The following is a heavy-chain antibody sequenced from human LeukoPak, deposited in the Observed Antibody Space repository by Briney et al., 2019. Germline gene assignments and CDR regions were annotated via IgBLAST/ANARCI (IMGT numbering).Heavy chain of an antibody. Sequence: GGSLRLSCAASGFTFSSHWMTWVRQAPGKGLEWVANINEDGSGKYYVDSVKGRFTISRDNAENSVHLQMNSLRAEDTAVYYCAKIGPDIVVVPAAYYYYYYMDVWGKGTTVTVSS. CDR3: AKIGPDIVVVPAAYYYYYYMDV. CDR1: GFTFSSHW. CDR2: INEDGSGK. D-gene: IGHD2-2*01. V-gene: IGHV3-7*01. J-gene: IGHJ6*03.